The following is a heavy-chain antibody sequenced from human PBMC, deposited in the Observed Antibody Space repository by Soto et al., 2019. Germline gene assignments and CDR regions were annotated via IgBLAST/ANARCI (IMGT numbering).Heavy chain of an antibody. CDR3: AKDWDWLSHFDY. D-gene: IGHD3-9*01. CDR1: GFTFSSYA. CDR2: ISGSGGST. Sequence: GSLRLSCAASGFTFSSYAMSWVRQAPGKGLEWVSAISGSGGSTYYADSVKGRFTISGDNSKNTLYLQMNSLRAEDTAVYYCAKDWDWLSHFDYWGQGTLVTVSS. J-gene: IGHJ4*02. V-gene: IGHV3-23*01.